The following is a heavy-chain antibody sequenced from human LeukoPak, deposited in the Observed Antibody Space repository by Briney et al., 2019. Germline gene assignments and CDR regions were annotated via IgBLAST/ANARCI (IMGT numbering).Heavy chain of an antibody. D-gene: IGHD6-6*01. CDR1: GYTFTSYG. V-gene: IGHV1-18*01. J-gene: IGHJ4*02. CDR3: AREDLAAGPLDY. CDR2: ISAYNGNT. Sequence: ASVKVSCKASGYTFTSYGISWVRQAPGQGLEWMGWISAYNGNTNYAQKLQGRVTMTTGTSTSTAYMELRSLRSDDTAVYYCAREDLAAGPLDYWGQGTLVTVSS.